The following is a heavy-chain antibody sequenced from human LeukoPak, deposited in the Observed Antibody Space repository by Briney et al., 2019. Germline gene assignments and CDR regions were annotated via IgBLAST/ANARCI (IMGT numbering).Heavy chain of an antibody. Sequence: ASVKVSCKASGYTFTNYALSWVRRAPGRGLEWMGWSNPYNGNTNYAQKLQGRVAMTTDTSTSTAYMELSLLRSDDTAVYYCARVVTAAGGDAFDIWGQGTVVTVSS. D-gene: IGHD6-25*01. CDR2: SNPYNGNT. CDR3: ARVVTAAGGDAFDI. J-gene: IGHJ3*02. V-gene: IGHV1-18*01. CDR1: GYTFTNYA.